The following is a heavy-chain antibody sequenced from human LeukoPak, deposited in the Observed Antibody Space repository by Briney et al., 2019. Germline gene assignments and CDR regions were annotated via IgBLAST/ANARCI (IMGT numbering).Heavy chain of an antibody. V-gene: IGHV5-51*01. CDR3: ARTMVRGVIDAFHV. CDR1: GYSFTTHW. D-gene: IGHD3-10*01. Sequence: GESLKISCKGSGYSFTTHWIAWVRQMPGKGLEWMGTIYPGDSEIKYSPSFQGQVTISADKSISTAYLQWSSLKASDTAMYYCARTMVRGVIDAFHVWGQGTMVTVSS. J-gene: IGHJ3*01. CDR2: IYPGDSEI.